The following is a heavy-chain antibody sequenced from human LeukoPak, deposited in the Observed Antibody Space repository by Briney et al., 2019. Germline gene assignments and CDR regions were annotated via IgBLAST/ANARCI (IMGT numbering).Heavy chain of an antibody. J-gene: IGHJ5*02. V-gene: IGHV4-39*01. D-gene: IGHD2-8*01. CDR1: SGSIGSSSNY. CDR2: VYYSGST. Sequence: SETLSLTCTVSSGSIGSSSNYWGWIRQAPGKGLEWIGNVYYSGSTFYNPSLKSRVTISVDTSKNQFSLKLRSVTAADTAIYYCARASFNVVFGNCFDPWGQGTLVTVSS. CDR3: ARASFNVVFGNCFDP.